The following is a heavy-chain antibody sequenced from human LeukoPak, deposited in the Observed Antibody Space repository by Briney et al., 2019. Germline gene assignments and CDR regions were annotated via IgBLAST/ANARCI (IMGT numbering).Heavy chain of an antibody. Sequence: GRSLRLSCAASGFTFSNYAMHWVRRAPGKGLEWVAIVSHDGRNQYYAESVKGRFTISRDSSKNTVSLQMNSLRAGDSALYYCGRDPSARVTIDFWGQGTLVTVSS. V-gene: IGHV3-30*04. D-gene: IGHD5-24*01. J-gene: IGHJ4*02. CDR3: GRDPSARVTIDF. CDR1: GFTFSNYA. CDR2: VSHDGRNQ.